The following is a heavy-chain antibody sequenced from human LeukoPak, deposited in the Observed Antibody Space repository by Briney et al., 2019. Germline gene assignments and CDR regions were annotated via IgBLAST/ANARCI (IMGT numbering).Heavy chain of an antibody. Sequence: ASVKVSCKASGYTFISYGTSWVRQAPGQGLEWMGIINPSGGSTSYAQKFQGRVTMTRDTSTSTVYMELSSLRSEDTAVYYCARAGYYGSGSYTKNRFDPWGQGTLVTVSS. CDR1: GYTFISYG. CDR3: ARAGYYGSGSYTKNRFDP. D-gene: IGHD3-10*01. CDR2: INPSGGST. J-gene: IGHJ5*02. V-gene: IGHV1-46*01.